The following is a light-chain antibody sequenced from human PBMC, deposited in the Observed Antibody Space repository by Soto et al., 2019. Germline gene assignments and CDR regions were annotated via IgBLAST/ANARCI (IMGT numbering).Light chain of an antibody. CDR3: SSFTSRFTFV. V-gene: IGLV2-14*01. CDR1: RSDVGAYNY. CDR2: EVT. Sequence: QAALTQPASVSGSPGQSIAISCPGTRSDVGAYNYVSWYQQHPGKAPKLMISEVTNRPSGVSDRFSGSKSGNTASLTISGLQAEDEADYYCSSFTSRFTFVFGTGTKV. J-gene: IGLJ1*01.